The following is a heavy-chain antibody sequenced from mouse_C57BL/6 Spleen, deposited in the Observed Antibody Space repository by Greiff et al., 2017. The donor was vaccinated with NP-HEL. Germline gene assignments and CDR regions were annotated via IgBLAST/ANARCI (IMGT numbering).Heavy chain of an antibody. V-gene: IGHV2-9*02. CDR3: ARLEDI. CDR2: IWAGGST. J-gene: IGHJ2*01. D-gene: IGHD1-3*01. CDR1: GFSLTSYG. Sequence: VKLMESGPGLVAPSQRLSITCTVSGFSLTSYGVHWVRQPPGKGLEWLGVIWAGGSTNYNSALLSRLSISKDNSKSQVFLSMNSLQTDDTAMYYCARLEDIWGQGTTLTVSS.